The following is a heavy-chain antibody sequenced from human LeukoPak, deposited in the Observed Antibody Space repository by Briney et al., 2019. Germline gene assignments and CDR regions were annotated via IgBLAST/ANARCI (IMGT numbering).Heavy chain of an antibody. Sequence: KPSETLSLTCDVSGGSISSGLYSWSWIRQPPGKGLEWIGEINHSGSTNYNPSLKSRVTISVDTSKNQFSLKLSSVTAADTAVYYCARGPYNPDYYDSSGHLADWGQGTLVTVSS. V-gene: IGHV4-34*01. J-gene: IGHJ4*02. CDR2: INHSGST. CDR3: ARGPYNPDYYDSSGHLAD. D-gene: IGHD3-22*01. CDR1: GGSISSGLYS.